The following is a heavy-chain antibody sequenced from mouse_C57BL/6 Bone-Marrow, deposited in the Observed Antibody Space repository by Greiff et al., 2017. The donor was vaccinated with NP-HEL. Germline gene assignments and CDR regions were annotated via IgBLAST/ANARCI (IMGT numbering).Heavy chain of an antibody. J-gene: IGHJ3*01. V-gene: IGHV1-66*01. Sequence: QVQLQQSGPELVKPGASVKISCKASGYSFTSYYIHWVKQRPGQGLEWIGWIYPGSGNTKYIEQFKGKATLTADTSSSTAYMQLSSLTSEDSAVYYCYVSFAYWGQGTLVTVSA. CDR1: GYSFTSYY. CDR3: YVSFAY. D-gene: IGHD1-1*01. CDR2: IYPGSGNT.